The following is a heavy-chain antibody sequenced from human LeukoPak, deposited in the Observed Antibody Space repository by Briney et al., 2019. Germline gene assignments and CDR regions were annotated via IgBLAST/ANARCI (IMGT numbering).Heavy chain of an antibody. CDR2: INPNSGGT. CDR3: VRGPYGSGISNWFDP. Sequence: ASVKVSCKASGYTFTGYYMHWVRQAPGQGLEWMGWINPNSGGTNYAQKFQGRVTMTRDTSISTAYMELSRLRSDDTAVYYCVRGPYGSGISNWFDPWGQGTQVIVSS. D-gene: IGHD3-10*01. V-gene: IGHV1-2*02. J-gene: IGHJ5*02. CDR1: GYTFTGYY.